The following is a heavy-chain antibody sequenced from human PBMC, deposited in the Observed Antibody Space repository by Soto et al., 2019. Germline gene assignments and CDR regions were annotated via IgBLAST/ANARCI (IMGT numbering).Heavy chain of an antibody. V-gene: IGHV1-69*01. CDR1: GGTFTYYV. J-gene: IGHJ5*02. Sequence: QVQLVQSGAKVRKPGSSVKVSCKISGGTFTYYVISWLRQAPGQGLEWMGGLIPIFGAANLAQKFQGRVTITADESTSTVNMELSSLTSEDTAVYYCARGRSSPNFDPWGQGTLVTVSS. CDR3: ARGRSSPNFDP. D-gene: IGHD6-6*01. CDR2: LIPIFGAA.